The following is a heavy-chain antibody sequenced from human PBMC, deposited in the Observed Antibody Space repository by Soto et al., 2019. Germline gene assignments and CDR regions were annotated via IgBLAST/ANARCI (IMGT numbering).Heavy chain of an antibody. J-gene: IGHJ4*02. CDR3: AKASYYDILTGYYSGFDY. CDR2: ISGSGGST. CDR1: GFTFSSYA. V-gene: IGHV3-23*01. D-gene: IGHD3-9*01. Sequence: GGSLRLSCAASGFTFSSYAMSWVRQAPGKGLEWVSAISGSGGSTYYADSVKGRFTISRDNSKNTLYLQMNSLRAEDTAVYYCAKASYYDILTGYYSGFDYWGQGTLVTVSS.